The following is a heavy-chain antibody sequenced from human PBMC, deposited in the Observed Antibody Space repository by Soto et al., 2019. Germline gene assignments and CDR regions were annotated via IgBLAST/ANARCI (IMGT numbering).Heavy chain of an antibody. V-gene: IGHV4-59*01. CDR1: GGSISSYY. CDR3: ARERDYSSSWYRGVFDY. D-gene: IGHD6-13*01. Sequence: PSETLSLTCTFSGGSISSYYWSLIRQPPGKGLEWIGYIYYSGSTNYNPSLKSRVTISVDTSKNQFSLKLSSVTAADTAVYYCARERDYSSSWYRGVFDYWGQGTLVTVSS. CDR2: IYYSGST. J-gene: IGHJ4*02.